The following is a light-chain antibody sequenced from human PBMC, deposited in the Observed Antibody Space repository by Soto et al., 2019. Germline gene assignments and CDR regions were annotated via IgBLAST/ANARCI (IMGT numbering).Light chain of an antibody. V-gene: IGKV3-15*01. CDR1: QSVSSN. CDR2: DAS. Sequence: ETVMTQSPATLSVSPGERATLSCRASQSVSSNLAWYQQKPGQAPRLLIYDASTRATGIPARFSGSGSGTELTLTISSLQSEDFAVYYCQQYYNWPPCTFGQGTKLEIK. J-gene: IGKJ2*02. CDR3: QQYYNWPPCT.